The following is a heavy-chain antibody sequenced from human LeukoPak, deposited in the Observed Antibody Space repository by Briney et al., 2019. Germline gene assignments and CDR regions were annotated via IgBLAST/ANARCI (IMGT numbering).Heavy chain of an antibody. J-gene: IGHJ4*02. CDR1: GDFITAYY. V-gene: IGHV4-59*01. D-gene: IGHD7-27*01. CDR3: ASNTGTVFDY. Sequence: SETLSLTCTVSGDFITAYYWSWIRQPPGKGLEWIGYVYYSGSTEYNPSLRSRVTISLEMSKHQFSLILTSVTAADTAVYYCASNTGTVFDYWGQGALVTVSS. CDR2: VYYSGST.